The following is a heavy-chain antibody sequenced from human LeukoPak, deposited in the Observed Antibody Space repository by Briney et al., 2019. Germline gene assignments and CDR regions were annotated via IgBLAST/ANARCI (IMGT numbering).Heavy chain of an antibody. CDR2: ISPFYSKI. Sequence: ATVKVSCKASGHTFVNYGISWVRQAPGQGLEWIGWISPFYSKINYPQKFQGRVTMTTVTSTSTAYLELRCLTFDDTAVYYCARRFCSSVSCYDDDPFDVWGQGTVVNVS. J-gene: IGHJ3*01. D-gene: IGHD2-2*01. V-gene: IGHV1-18*01. CDR3: ARRFCSSVSCYDDDPFDV. CDR1: GHTFVNYG.